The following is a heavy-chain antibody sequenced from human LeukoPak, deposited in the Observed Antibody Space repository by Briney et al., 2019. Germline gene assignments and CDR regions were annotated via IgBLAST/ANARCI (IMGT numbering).Heavy chain of an antibody. D-gene: IGHD1-26*01. Sequence: PSETLSLTCAVYGGSFSGYYWSWIRQPPGKGLEWIGEINHSGSTNYNPSLKSRVTISVDTSKNQFSLKLSSVTAADTAVYYCARLWCIVGATSYYFDYWGQGTLVTVSS. J-gene: IGHJ4*02. CDR1: GGSFSGYY. CDR2: INHSGST. CDR3: ARLWCIVGATSYYFDY. V-gene: IGHV4-34*01.